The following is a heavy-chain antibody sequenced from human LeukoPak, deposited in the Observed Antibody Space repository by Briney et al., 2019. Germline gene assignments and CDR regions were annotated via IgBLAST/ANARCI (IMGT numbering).Heavy chain of an antibody. CDR1: GYTFTTYG. CDR2: INPNSGGT. CDR3: ARRPGSGPDAFDI. V-gene: IGHV1-2*04. Sequence: ASVKVSCKASGYTFTTYGINWVRQAPGQGLEWMGWINPNSGGTNYAQKFQGWVTMTRDTSISTAYMELSRLRSDDTAVYYCARRPGSGPDAFDIWGQGTMVTVSS. J-gene: IGHJ3*02. D-gene: IGHD6-19*01.